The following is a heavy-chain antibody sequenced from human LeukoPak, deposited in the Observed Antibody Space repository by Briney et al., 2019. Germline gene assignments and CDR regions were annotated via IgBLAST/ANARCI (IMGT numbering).Heavy chain of an antibody. V-gene: IGHV3-74*01. CDR1: GFTFNNYW. J-gene: IGHJ3*01. Sequence: GGSLRLSCAASGFTFNNYWMHWVRQAPGMGLVWVSSIRFDGGDTAYADSAKGRYTISRDNAKNTMFLQMNNLRAEDTAVYYCAKEIDGFDVWGQGTLVTVSS. CDR3: AKEIDGFDV. CDR2: IRFDGGDT.